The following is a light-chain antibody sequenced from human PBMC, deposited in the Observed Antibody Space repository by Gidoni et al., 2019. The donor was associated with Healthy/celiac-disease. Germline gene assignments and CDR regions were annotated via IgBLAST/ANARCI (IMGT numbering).Light chain of an antibody. V-gene: IGKV2-28*01. CDR1: QSLLHSNGYNY. CDR2: LGS. CDR3: MQALHSRLT. J-gene: IGKJ4*01. Sequence: DIVMPQSPLSLPVTPGEPASISCRSSQSLLHSNGYNYLDWYLQKPGQSPQLLIYLGSNRASGVPDRFRGSGSGTDFTLKISRVEAEDVGVYYCMQALHSRLTFXGXTKVEIK.